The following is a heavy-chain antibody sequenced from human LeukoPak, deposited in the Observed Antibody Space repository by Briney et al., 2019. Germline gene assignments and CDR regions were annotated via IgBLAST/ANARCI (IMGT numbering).Heavy chain of an antibody. CDR3: ARLRIPARYCSSTSRYELDY. V-gene: IGHV4-59*08. Sequence: SETLSLTCTVSGGSISSYYWSWIRQPPGKGLEWIGYIYYSGSTNYNPSLKSRVTISVDTSKNQFSLKLSSVTAADTAVYYCARLRIPARYCSSTSRYELDYWGQGTPVTVSS. CDR1: GGSISSYY. J-gene: IGHJ4*02. D-gene: IGHD2-2*01. CDR2: IYYSGST.